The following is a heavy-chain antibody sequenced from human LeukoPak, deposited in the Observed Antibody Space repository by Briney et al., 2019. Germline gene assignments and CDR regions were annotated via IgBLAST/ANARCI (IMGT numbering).Heavy chain of an antibody. CDR3: ARDGTSIVGSLDY. D-gene: IGHD1-26*01. V-gene: IGHV3-7*05. CDR2: IKQDGSEK. J-gene: IGHJ4*02. CDR1: GFTFRDYW. Sequence: GGSLRLSCAASGFTFRDYWMNWVRQAPGKGLEWVASIKQDGSEKYYVDSVKGRFTISRDNAKNSLYLQMNSLRAEDTAVYYCARDGTSIVGSLDYWGQGTLVTVSS.